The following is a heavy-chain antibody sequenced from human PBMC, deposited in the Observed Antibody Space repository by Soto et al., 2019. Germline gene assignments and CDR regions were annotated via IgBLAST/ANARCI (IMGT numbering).Heavy chain of an antibody. CDR1: GGTFSSYA. D-gene: IGHD3-22*01. J-gene: IGHJ4*02. CDR2: IIPVFGTA. V-gene: IGHV1-69*06. CDR3: ACGVASDYFYLDY. Sequence: QVQLVQSGAEVKKPGSSVNVSCKAFGGTFSSYAISWVRQAPGQGLEWMGGIIPVFGTANYAQRFQGRVTITADRSTSTAYMELSSLRSEDTATYYCACGVASDYFYLDYWGQVTLVTVSS.